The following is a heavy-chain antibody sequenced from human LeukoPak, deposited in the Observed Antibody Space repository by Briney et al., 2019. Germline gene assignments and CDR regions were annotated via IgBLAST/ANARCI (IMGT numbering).Heavy chain of an antibody. J-gene: IGHJ2*01. CDR2: ISSSSSTI. CDR1: GFTVSSNY. D-gene: IGHD1-1*01. CDR3: ARDQSPPRLYNKGGASWYFDL. V-gene: IGHV3-48*01. Sequence: GGSLRLSCAASGFTVSSNYMNWVRQAPGKGLEWVSYISSSSSTIYYADSVKGRFTISRDNAKNSLYLQMNSLRAEDTALYYCARDQSPPRLYNKGGASWYFDLWGRGTLVTVSS.